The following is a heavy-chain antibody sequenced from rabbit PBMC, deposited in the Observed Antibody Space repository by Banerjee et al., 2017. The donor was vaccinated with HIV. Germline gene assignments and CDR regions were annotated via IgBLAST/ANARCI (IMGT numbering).Heavy chain of an antibody. CDR1: GFTISSDYH. CDR3: ARGPNIDGYGDL. V-gene: IGHV1S40*01. CDR2: IFGNTGNA. J-gene: IGHJ4*01. Sequence: SLEESGGDLVKPGASLSLTCTASGFTISSDYHIYWVRQAPGKGLESIACIFGNTGNAWYASWVSGRFTISKTSSTTVTLQMTSLTAADTATYFCARGPNIDGYGDLWGPGTLVTVS. D-gene: IGHD6-1*01.